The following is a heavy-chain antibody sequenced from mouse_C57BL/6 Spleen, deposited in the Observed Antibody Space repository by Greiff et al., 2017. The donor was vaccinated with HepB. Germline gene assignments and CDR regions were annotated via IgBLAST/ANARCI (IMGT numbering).Heavy chain of an antibody. CDR2: IDPSDSDT. D-gene: IGHD1-1*01. V-gene: IGHV1-52*01. Sequence: QVQLQQPGAELVRPGSSVKLSCKASGYTFTSYWMHWVKQRPIQGLEWIGNIDPSDSDTHYNQKFKDKATLTVDKSSSTAYMQLSSLTSEDSAVYYCARGITTVVASDWYFDVWGTGTTVTVSS. J-gene: IGHJ1*03. CDR1: GYTFTSYW. CDR3: ARGITTVVASDWYFDV.